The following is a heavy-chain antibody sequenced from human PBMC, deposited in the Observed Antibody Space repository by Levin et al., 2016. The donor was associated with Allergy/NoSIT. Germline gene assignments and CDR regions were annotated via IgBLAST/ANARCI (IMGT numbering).Heavy chain of an antibody. Sequence: PGKGLEWIGSIYYSGSTYYNPSLKSRVTISVDTSKNQFSLKLSSVTAADTAVYYCARQSSSGWYSFDYWGQGTLVTVSS. CDR2: IYYSGST. J-gene: IGHJ4*02. D-gene: IGHD6-19*01. V-gene: IGHV4-39*01. CDR3: ARQSSSGWYSFDY.